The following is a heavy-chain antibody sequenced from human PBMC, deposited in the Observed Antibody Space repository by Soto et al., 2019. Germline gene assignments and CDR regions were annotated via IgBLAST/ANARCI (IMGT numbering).Heavy chain of an antibody. V-gene: IGHV3-7*01. CDR2: IKQDGSEK. Sequence: GGSLRLSCAASGFTFSSYGMSWVRQAPGKGLEWVANIKQDGSEKYYVDSVKGRFTISRDNAKNSLYLQMNSLRAEDTAVYYCARYCSGGSCYGTDAFDIWGQGTMVTVSS. J-gene: IGHJ3*02. CDR3: ARYCSGGSCYGTDAFDI. D-gene: IGHD2-15*01. CDR1: GFTFSSYG.